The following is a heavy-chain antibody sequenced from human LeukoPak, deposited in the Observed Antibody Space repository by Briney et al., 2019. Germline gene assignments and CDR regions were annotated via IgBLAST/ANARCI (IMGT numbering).Heavy chain of an antibody. J-gene: IGHJ4*02. CDR1: GFTFSSYA. CDR2: ISGSGGST. CDR3: ARVERYSGSYFDY. Sequence: GGSLRLSCAASGFTFSSYAMSWVRQAPGKGLEWVSAISGSGGSTYYADSVKGRFTISRDDSKNTLYLQMNSLRAEDTAVYYCARVERYSGSYFDYWGQGTLVTVSS. V-gene: IGHV3-23*01. D-gene: IGHD1-26*01.